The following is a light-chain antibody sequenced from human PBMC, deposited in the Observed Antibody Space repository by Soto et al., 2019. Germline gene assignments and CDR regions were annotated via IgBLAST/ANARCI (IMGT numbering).Light chain of an antibody. V-gene: IGLV2-18*02. CDR2: EVS. Sequence: QSALTQPPSVSGSPGQSVTISCTGTSSDVGSYSRVSWYQQPPGTAPKLMIYEVSNRPSGVPDRFSGSKSGNTASLTISGLQAEDEADYYCSSYTSSSTHVVFGGGTQLTVL. J-gene: IGLJ2*01. CDR3: SSYTSSSTHVV. CDR1: SSDVGSYSR.